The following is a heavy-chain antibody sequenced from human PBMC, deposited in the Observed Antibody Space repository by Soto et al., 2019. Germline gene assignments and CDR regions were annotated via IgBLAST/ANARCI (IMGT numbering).Heavy chain of an antibody. Sequence: ASVKVSCKASGYTCTSYDISRVRQDTGQGLEWMGWMNPNSGNTGYAQKFQGRVTMTRNTSISTAYMELSSLRSEDTAVYYCARSGGYCSGGSCGMDVWGKGTTVTVSS. CDR3: ARSGGYCSGGSCGMDV. V-gene: IGHV1-8*01. D-gene: IGHD2-15*01. CDR2: MNPNSGNT. CDR1: GYTCTSYD. J-gene: IGHJ6*04.